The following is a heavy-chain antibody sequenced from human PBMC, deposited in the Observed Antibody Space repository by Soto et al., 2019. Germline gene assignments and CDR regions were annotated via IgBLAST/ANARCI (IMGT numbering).Heavy chain of an antibody. Sequence: EVQLVESGGGLVQPGGSLRLSCEASGFTFRNYDMHWVRQGTGKGLEWVSGISAAGDPDYADSVEGRFTISRENDQNSFFLQMTSLRVGDTAVYYCARTDRDFYGLDVWGQGTTFIVSS. CDR1: GFTFRNYD. V-gene: IGHV3-13*05. J-gene: IGHJ6*02. CDR2: ISAAGDP. CDR3: ARTDRDFYGLDV.